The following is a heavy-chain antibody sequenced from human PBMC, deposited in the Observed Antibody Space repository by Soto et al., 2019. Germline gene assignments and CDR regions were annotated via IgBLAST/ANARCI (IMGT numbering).Heavy chain of an antibody. V-gene: IGHV4-4*07. J-gene: IGHJ4*02. D-gene: IGHD3-22*01. CDR3: ARDPHYYDSSSYFV. Sequence: NPSETLSLTCTVSGGSISHYYWSWIRQPAGKGLEWIGRVSATGTTNYNPSLKSRVTMSVDTSKNQFSLKMTSVTAADTAVYYCARDPHYYDSSSYFVWGQGTLVTVSS. CDR1: GGSISHYY. CDR2: VSATGTT.